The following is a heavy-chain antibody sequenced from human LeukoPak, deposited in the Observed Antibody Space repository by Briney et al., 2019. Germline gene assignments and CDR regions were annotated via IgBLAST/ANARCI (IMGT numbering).Heavy chain of an antibody. CDR2: ISWNSGSI. Sequence: PGGSLRLSCAASGFTFGDYAMHWVRQAPGKGLEWVSGISWNSGSIGYADSVKGRFTISRDNAKNSLYLQMNSLRAEDTALYYCAKGTYYYDSSGYYPFDYWGQGTLVTVSS. D-gene: IGHD3-22*01. V-gene: IGHV3-9*01. CDR3: AKGTYYYDSSGYYPFDY. J-gene: IGHJ4*02. CDR1: GFTFGDYA.